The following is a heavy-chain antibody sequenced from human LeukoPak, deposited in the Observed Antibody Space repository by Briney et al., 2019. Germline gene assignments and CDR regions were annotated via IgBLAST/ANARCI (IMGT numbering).Heavy chain of an antibody. J-gene: IGHJ6*02. V-gene: IGHV1-18*01. D-gene: IGHD6-13*01. CDR2: ISAYNGNT. CDR3: ARDMVAAAGTYYYYYYGMDV. Sequence: ASVKVSCKASGYTFTSYGISWVRQAPGQGLEWMGWISAYNGNTNYAQKLQGRVTMTTDTSTSTAYMELRSLRSDDTAVYYCARDMVAAAGTYYYYYYGMDVWGQGTTVTVSS. CDR1: GYTFTSYG.